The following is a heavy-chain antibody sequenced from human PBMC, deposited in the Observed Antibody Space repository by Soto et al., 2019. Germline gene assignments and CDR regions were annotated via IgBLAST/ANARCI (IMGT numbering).Heavy chain of an antibody. Sequence: QVQLVESGGGVVQPRRSLRLSCAASGFTFSHYAFHWIRHAPGKGLDWVAVIWDDGIKKFYPDSVRGGFTISRDDYENTLFFQMDNLTAEDTGIYYSVRGGSVAGAYDHWGKGTTVTIS. V-gene: IGHV3-33*01. D-gene: IGHD3-16*01. CDR1: GFTFSHYA. CDR3: VRGGSVAGAYDH. CDR2: IWDDGIKK. J-gene: IGHJ6*03.